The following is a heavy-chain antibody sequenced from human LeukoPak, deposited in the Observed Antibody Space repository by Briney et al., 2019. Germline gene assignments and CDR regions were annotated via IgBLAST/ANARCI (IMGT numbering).Heavy chain of an antibody. D-gene: IGHD3-22*01. CDR3: AFDSSGYPASFDY. J-gene: IGHJ4*02. Sequence: GGSLRLSCAASGFTFSSYSMNWVRQAPGKGLEWVSSISSSSSYIYYADSVKGRFTISRDNAKNSLYLQMNSLRAEDTAVYYCAFDSSGYPASFDYWGQGTLVTV. CDR2: ISSSSSYI. CDR1: GFTFSSYS. V-gene: IGHV3-21*01.